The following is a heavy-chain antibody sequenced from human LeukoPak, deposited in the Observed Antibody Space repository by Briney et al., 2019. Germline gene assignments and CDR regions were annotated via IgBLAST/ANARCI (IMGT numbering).Heavy chain of an antibody. CDR2: IIPIFGTA. D-gene: IGHD6-6*01. J-gene: IGHJ3*02. V-gene: IGHV1-69*05. CDR1: GGTFSSYA. CDR3: ADSSSSGAFDI. Sequence: SVKVSCKATGGTFSSYAISWVRQAPGQGLEWMGGIIPIFGTANYAQKFQGRVTITTDESTSTAYMELGSLRSEDTAVYYCADSSSSGAFDIWGQGTMVTVSS.